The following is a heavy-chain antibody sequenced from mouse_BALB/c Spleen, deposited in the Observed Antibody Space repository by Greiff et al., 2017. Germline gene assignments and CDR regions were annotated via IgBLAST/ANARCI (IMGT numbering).Heavy chain of an antibody. Sequence: EVKVVESGGGLVQPGGSRKLSCAASGFTFSSFGMHWVRQAPEKGLEWVAYISSGSSTIYYGDTVKGRFTISRDNPKNTLFLQMTSLRSEDTAMYYCARWGLLPYYAMDYWGQGTSVTVSS. CDR1: GFTFSSFG. CDR2: ISSGSSTI. CDR3: ARWGLLPYYAMDY. D-gene: IGHD2-3*01. V-gene: IGHV5-17*02. J-gene: IGHJ4*01.